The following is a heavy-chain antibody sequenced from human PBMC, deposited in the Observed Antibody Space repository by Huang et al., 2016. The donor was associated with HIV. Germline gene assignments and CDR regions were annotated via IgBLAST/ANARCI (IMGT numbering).Heavy chain of an antibody. Sequence: QVQLVQSGAEVKKPGSSVKVSCKASGGSFSSYAISWVRQGPGQGLEWMGGIIPIFGTANSAQRFQGRVTITADESTSTAYMELGSLRSEDTAVYYCARARGYYDSSVSYYFDYWGQGTLVTVSS. CDR2: IIPIFGTA. J-gene: IGHJ4*02. CDR1: GGSFSSYA. V-gene: IGHV1-69*13. D-gene: IGHD3-22*01. CDR3: ARARGYYDSSVSYYFDY.